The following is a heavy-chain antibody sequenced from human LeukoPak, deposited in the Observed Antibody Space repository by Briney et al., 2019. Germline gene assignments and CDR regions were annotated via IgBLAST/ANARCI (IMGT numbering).Heavy chain of an antibody. V-gene: IGHV3-30*04. Sequence: PGGSLRLSCAASGSTFSSYAMHWVRQAPGKGLEWVAVISYDGSNKYYADSVKGRFTTSRDNSKNTLYLQMNSLRAEDTVVYYCARDGGAVVVPAAPFDYWGQGTLVTVSS. J-gene: IGHJ4*02. CDR1: GSTFSSYA. D-gene: IGHD2-2*01. CDR3: ARDGGAVVVPAAPFDY. CDR2: ISYDGSNK.